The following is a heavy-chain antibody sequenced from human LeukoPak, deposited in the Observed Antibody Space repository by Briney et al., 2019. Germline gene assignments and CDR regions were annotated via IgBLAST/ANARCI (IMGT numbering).Heavy chain of an antibody. V-gene: IGHV4-59*08. CDR2: IDYSGRT. Sequence: PSETLSLTCTVSGGSISSYYWSWIRQPPGKGLEWIGYIDYSGRTNYNPSLRSRVTISVGTSKNNFSLKLSSVTAADTAVYYCARHSSSWYAANWGRGTLVTVSS. D-gene: IGHD6-13*01. CDR3: ARHSSSWYAAN. CDR1: GGSISSYY. J-gene: IGHJ4*02.